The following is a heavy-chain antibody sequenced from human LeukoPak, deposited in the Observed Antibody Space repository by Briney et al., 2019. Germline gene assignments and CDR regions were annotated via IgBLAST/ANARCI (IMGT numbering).Heavy chain of an antibody. CDR3: AGRPVEGWYGVIGWWFDP. CDR1: GGSFSGYY. V-gene: IGHV4-34*01. D-gene: IGHD6-19*01. Sequence: SETLSLTCAVYGGSFSGYYWSWIRQPPGKGLEWIGEINHNGSTNYNPSLKSRVTISVDTSKNQFSLKLSSVTAADTAVYYCAGRPVEGWYGVIGWWFDPGAREPWSPSPQ. CDR2: INHNGST. J-gene: IGHJ5*02.